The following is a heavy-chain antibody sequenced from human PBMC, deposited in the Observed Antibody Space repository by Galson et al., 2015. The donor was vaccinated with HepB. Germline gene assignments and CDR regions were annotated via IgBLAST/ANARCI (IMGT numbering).Heavy chain of an antibody. CDR3: AGPKAGLPADGHFFDS. Sequence: SLRLSCAASGFAFNIYTMHWVRQAPGKGLDWVAVISYDGNHKFYADSVKGRFTISRDNSKNTHYLEMNNLRTEDTAVYYCAGPKAGLPADGHFFDSWGQGTLVTVSS. V-gene: IGHV3-30*01. CDR2: ISYDGNHK. J-gene: IGHJ4*02. D-gene: IGHD6-13*01. CDR1: GFAFNIYT.